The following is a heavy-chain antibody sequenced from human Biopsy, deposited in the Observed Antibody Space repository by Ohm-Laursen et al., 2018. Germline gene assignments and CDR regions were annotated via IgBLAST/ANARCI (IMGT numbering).Heavy chain of an antibody. Sequence: SSVKVSCKVSEYTLTELPMHWVRQAPGKGLEWMGWINPSGSTTSYPQIFQGRATMTRDTSKSTVYMELSSLRSADTAVYFCARNTGWYGDLYYFDYWGQRTLVTVSS. CDR1: EYTLTELP. CDR2: INPSGSTT. CDR3: ARNTGWYGDLYYFDY. V-gene: IGHV1-46*01. J-gene: IGHJ4*02. D-gene: IGHD6-19*01.